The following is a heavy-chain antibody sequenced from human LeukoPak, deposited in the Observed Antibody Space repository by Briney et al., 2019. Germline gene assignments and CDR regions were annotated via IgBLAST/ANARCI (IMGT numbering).Heavy chain of an antibody. CDR2: LYHSGAA. CDR3: ARPGKTYYMDV. J-gene: IGHJ6*03. CDR1: GDSISNYY. Sequence: SETLSLTCTVSGDSISNYYWTWIRQTPGKGLEWIGNLYHSGAADYNPSLKTRVTTSVDTSKDQFSLSLRSSTAADTAVYFCARPGKTYYMDVWGTGTTVTVSS. D-gene: IGHD1/OR15-1a*01. V-gene: IGHV4-59*08.